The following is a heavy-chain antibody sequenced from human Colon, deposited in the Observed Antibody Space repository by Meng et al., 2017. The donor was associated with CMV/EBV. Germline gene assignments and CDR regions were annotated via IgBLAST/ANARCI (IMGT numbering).Heavy chain of an antibody. CDR3: ARDSLGGYDFWSGADY. J-gene: IGHJ4*02. D-gene: IGHD3-3*01. Sequence: GGSLRLSCAASGFTFSRHAIHWVRQAPGKGLEWVAVVSYDGNNEHYADSVKGRFTISRDNSKNTQYLQMNNLRVEDTAVYHCARDSLGGYDFWSGADYWGRGTLVTSPQ. CDR1: GFTFSRHA. CDR2: VSYDGNNE. V-gene: IGHV3-30-3*01.